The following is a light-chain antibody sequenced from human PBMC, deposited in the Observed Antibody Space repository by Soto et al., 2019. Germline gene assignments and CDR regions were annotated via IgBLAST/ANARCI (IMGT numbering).Light chain of an antibody. CDR1: QSITSAY. J-gene: IGKJ1*01. Sequence: EIVLTQSPGTLSLSPGERATLSCRASQSITSAYLAWYQQKPGRAPRLVIYGAFNRATGIPDRFSASGSGTDFTITISGLEPHDSAVYFCQRYGTPPWTFGQGTKVEIK. V-gene: IGKV3-20*01. CDR2: GAF. CDR3: QRYGTPPWT.